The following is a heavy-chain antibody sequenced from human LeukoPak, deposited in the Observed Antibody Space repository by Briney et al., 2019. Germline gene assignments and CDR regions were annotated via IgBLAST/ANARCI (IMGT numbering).Heavy chain of an antibody. CDR3: ARGFEAVAGYFDY. Sequence: GASVKVSCKASGDTFTSYDINWVRQATGQGLEWMGWMNPNSGNTGYAQKFQGRVTMTRNTSISTAYMELSSLRSEDTAVYYCARGFEAVAGYFDYWGQGTLVTVSS. CDR2: MNPNSGNT. J-gene: IGHJ4*02. D-gene: IGHD6-19*01. V-gene: IGHV1-8*01. CDR1: GDTFTSYD.